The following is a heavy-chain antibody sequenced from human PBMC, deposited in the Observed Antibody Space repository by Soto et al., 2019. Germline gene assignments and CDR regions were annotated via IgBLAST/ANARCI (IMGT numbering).Heavy chain of an antibody. CDR3: ARRRGPERDCSVGSCYSRRDAFDI. CDR2: ISSSKNYI. V-gene: IGHV3-21*01. J-gene: IGHJ3*02. CDR1: GFTFSDYS. D-gene: IGHD2-15*01. Sequence: GGSLRLSCVGSGFTFSDYSMNWVRQAPGKGLEWVSSISSSKNYIYYADSLEGRFSISRDKTQNSLYLQMNSLRVEDTAVYYCARRRGPERDCSVGSCYSRRDAFDIWGKGSRVTVSS.